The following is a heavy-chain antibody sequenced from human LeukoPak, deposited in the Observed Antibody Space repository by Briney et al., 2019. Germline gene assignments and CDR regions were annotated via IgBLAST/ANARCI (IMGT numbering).Heavy chain of an antibody. CDR2: INPNSGGT. D-gene: IGHD3-3*01. J-gene: IGHJ4*02. Sequence: ASVRVSCKASGYTFTGYYMHWVRQAPGQGLEWMGWINPNSGGTNYAQKFQGRVTMTRDTSISTAYTELSRLRSDDTAVYYCARDWANTIFGVVLYFDYWGQGTLVTVSS. CDR1: GYTFTGYY. V-gene: IGHV1-2*02. CDR3: ARDWANTIFGVVLYFDY.